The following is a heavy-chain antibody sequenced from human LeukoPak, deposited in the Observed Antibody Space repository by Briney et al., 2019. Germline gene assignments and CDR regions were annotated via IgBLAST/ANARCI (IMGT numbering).Heavy chain of an antibody. V-gene: IGHV3-30*02. D-gene: IGHD3-22*01. Sequence: PGGSLRLSCTASALTFSSYGMHWVRQAPGKGLEWVAFIRYVGSNKYYADSVKGRFTISRDNSKNTLYLQMNSLRAEDTAVYYCAKDRASVVARAFDYWGQGTLVTVSS. CDR1: ALTFSSYG. CDR3: AKDRASVVARAFDY. J-gene: IGHJ4*02. CDR2: IRYVGSNK.